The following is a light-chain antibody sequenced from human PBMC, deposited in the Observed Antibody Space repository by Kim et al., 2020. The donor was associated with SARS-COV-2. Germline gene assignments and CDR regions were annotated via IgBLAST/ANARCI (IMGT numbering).Light chain of an antibody. J-gene: IGKJ1*01. Sequence: SPGERATLSCRARQSVSSSYLAWYQQKPGQAPRVLIYNASNRATGIPDRFSGSGSGTDFTLTISRVEPEDFAVYYCQQYGSSPRTFGQGTKVDIK. V-gene: IGKV3-20*01. CDR3: QQYGSSPRT. CDR2: NAS. CDR1: QSVSSSY.